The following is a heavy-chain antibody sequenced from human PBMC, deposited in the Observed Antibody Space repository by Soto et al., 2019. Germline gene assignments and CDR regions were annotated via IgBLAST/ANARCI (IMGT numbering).Heavy chain of an antibody. V-gene: IGHV3-7*01. D-gene: IGHD1-1*01. CDR1: GFTFSSYW. CDR3: ARDSPGSAPGAFDI. CDR2: IKQDGSEK. Sequence: RLSCAASGFTFSSYWMSCVRQAPGKGLEWVANIKQDGSEKYYVDSVKGRFTISRDNAKNSLYLQMNSLRAEDTAVYYCARDSPGSAPGAFDIWGQGTMVTVS. J-gene: IGHJ3*02.